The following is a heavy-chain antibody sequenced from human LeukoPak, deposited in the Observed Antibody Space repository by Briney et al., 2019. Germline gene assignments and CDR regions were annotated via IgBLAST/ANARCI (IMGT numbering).Heavy chain of an antibody. CDR3: ARDFSTAAGYFDH. Sequence: AGGSLRLSCAASGFTFTSYWMTWVRQAPGKGLEWAANTRQDESQKYYVDSVKGRFTISRDNVKKILYLQMNALRIEDTATYYCARDFSTAAGYFDHWGQGILVTVSA. CDR2: TRQDESQK. D-gene: IGHD6-13*01. J-gene: IGHJ4*02. V-gene: IGHV3-7*01. CDR1: GFTFTSYW.